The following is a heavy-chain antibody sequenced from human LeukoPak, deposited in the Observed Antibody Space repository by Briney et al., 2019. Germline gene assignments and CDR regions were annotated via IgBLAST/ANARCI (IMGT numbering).Heavy chain of an antibody. Sequence: PSETLSLTCTVSGGSISSYYWSWIRQPAGKGLEWIGRIYTSGSTNYNPSLKSRVTMSVDKSKNQFSLKLSSVTAADTAVYYCARDKYFYDSPYYYYMDVWGKGTTVTVSS. J-gene: IGHJ6*03. D-gene: IGHD3-22*01. CDR1: GGSISSYY. V-gene: IGHV4-4*07. CDR3: ARDKYFYDSPYYYYMDV. CDR2: IYTSGST.